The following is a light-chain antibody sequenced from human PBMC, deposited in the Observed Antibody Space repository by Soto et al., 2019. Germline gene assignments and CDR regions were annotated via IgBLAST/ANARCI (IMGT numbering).Light chain of an antibody. Sequence: EIVWTQYPATLSLSPGERDTLSCRASQSVSSYLAWYQQKPGQAPRLLIYDASNRATGIPARFSGSGSGTDFTLTISSLEPEDFAVYYCQQRSNWPLITVGPGTRLEIK. V-gene: IGKV3-11*01. J-gene: IGKJ5*01. CDR3: QQRSNWPLIT. CDR2: DAS. CDR1: QSVSSY.